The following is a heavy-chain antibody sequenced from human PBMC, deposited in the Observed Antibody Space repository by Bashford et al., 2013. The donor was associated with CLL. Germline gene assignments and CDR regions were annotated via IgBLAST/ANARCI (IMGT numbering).Heavy chain of an antibody. D-gene: IGHD3-16*02. V-gene: IGHV4-4*07. J-gene: IGHJ5*02. CDR2: VYTSGST. Sequence: SETLSLTCTISGGSISSYYWSWIRQPAGKGLEWIGRVYTSGSTDYNPSLKSRVTISGDTSKNQLYLNLRSATASDTAVYYCARHRSNRDWFDPWGRGTLVTVSS. CDR1: GGSISSYY. CDR3: ARHRSNRDWFDP.